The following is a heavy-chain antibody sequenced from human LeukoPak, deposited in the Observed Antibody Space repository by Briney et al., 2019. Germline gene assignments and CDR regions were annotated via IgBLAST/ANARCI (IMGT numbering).Heavy chain of an antibody. CDR2: IHYSGST. CDR3: ARAINYYYYYMDV. Sequence: KPSETLSLTCTVSGGSISYYYWSWIRQSPGKGLEWIGYIHYSGSTNYNPSLKSRVTISVDTSKNQFSLKLSSVTAADTAVYYCARAINYYYYYMDVWGKGTTVTVSS. D-gene: IGHD5-12*01. CDR1: GGSISYYY. J-gene: IGHJ6*03. V-gene: IGHV4-59*12.